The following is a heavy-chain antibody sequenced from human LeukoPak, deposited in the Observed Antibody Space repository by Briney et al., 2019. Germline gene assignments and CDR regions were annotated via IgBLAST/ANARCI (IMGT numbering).Heavy chain of an antibody. D-gene: IGHD2-15*01. CDR1: GYTFTSHA. Sequence: ASVKVSCKASGYTFTSHAMHWVRQAPGQRLEWMGWINAGNGDTKYSQKFQGRVTITTDTSTSTAYMELRSLRSDDTAVYYCARVGVVVVAVHKRPKLNWFDPWGQGTLVTVSS. CDR2: INAGNGDT. V-gene: IGHV1-3*01. CDR3: ARVGVVVVAVHKRPKLNWFDP. J-gene: IGHJ5*02.